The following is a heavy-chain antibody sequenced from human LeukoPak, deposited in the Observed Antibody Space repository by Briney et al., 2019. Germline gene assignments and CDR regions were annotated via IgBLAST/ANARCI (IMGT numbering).Heavy chain of an antibody. CDR1: GGSISSNSYY. J-gene: IGHJ6*03. Sequence: SETLSLTCTVSGGSISSNSYYWGWIRQPPGKGLEWIGSMYYSGSTYYNPSLKSRVTISVDTSKNQFSLKLSSVTAADTAVYYCARHRGYYYYYMDVWGKGTTVTISS. CDR3: ARHRGYYYYYMDV. CDR2: MYYSGST. V-gene: IGHV4-39*01.